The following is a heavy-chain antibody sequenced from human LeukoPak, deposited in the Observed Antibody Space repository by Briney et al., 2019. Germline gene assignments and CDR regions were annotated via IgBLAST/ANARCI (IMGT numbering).Heavy chain of an antibody. CDR2: INPNSGDT. D-gene: IGHD1-26*01. CDR3: ARDQKVGATPYFGMDV. V-gene: IGHV1-2*02. CDR1: GYTFIAYY. Sequence: ASVKVSCKPSGYTFIAYYIHLVRQAPGQGLEWMGWINPNSGDTNYAQKFQDRVTMTWDTSVSTAYMELSSLTSDDTAVYYCARDQKVGATPYFGMDVWGQGTTVTVSS. J-gene: IGHJ6*02.